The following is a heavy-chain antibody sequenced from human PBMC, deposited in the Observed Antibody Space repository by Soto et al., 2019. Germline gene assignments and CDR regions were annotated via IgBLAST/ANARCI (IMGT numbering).Heavy chain of an antibody. CDR1: GDSVSSNGSA. Sequence: SQTLSLPCAISGDSVSSNGSAWNLIRQSPSRGLELLGRTYYRSIFYSDYAPSVKSRITVKPDTSQNQFSLQLNSVTPEDTAIYLCARDPPGFHSAFGFWGQGTLVTVSS. J-gene: IGHJ4*02. V-gene: IGHV6-1*01. D-gene: IGHD4-4*01. CDR3: ARDPPGFHSAFGF. CDR2: TYYRSIFYS.